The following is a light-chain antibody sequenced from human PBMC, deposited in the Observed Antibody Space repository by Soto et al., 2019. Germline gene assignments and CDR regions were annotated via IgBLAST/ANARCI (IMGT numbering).Light chain of an antibody. V-gene: IGKV1-5*01. Sequence: EIQMTQSPSTLSASVGDTVSVTCRASEDVAKILAWHQQKPGRAPEIPISDASYLKSGVPSRFRGSGSGTDFTLTISGLQPDDSATYYCQQYKTWWTFGQGTKVEIK. CDR3: QQYKTWWT. CDR1: EDVAKI. J-gene: IGKJ1*01. CDR2: DAS.